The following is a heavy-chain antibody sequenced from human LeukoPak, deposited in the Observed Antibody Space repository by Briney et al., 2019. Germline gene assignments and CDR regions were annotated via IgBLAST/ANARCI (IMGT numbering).Heavy chain of an antibody. D-gene: IGHD6-19*01. J-gene: IGHJ4*02. V-gene: IGHV3-33*08. CDR1: GFTFSSYW. CDR3: ARASSGWTIGY. Sequence: GGSLRLSCAASGFTFSSYWMHWVRQAPGKGLEWVAVIWYDGSNKYYADSVKGRFTISRDNSKNTLYLQMNSLRAEDTAVYYCARASSGWTIGYWGQGTLVTVSS. CDR2: IWYDGSNK.